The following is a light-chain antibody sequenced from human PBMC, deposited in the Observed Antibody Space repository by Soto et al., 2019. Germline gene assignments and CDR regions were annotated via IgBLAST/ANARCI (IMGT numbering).Light chain of an antibody. CDR3: SSWDGSLSGYV. Sequence: QSVLTQPPSASRTPGQGVTISCSGSSSNIGSNYVYWYQQLPGTAPKLLIYNNNQRPSGVPDRFSASKSGTSASLAIRGLRSDDEADYYCSSWDGSLSGYVFGAGTKVTVL. J-gene: IGLJ1*01. CDR1: SSNIGSNY. CDR2: NNN. V-gene: IGLV1-47*02.